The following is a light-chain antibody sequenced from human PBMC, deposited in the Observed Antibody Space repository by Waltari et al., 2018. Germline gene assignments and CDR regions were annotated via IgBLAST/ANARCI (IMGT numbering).Light chain of an antibody. V-gene: IGKV3-11*01. CDR3: QQRSNWPRT. Sequence: EIALTQSPATLSLSPGAMATLSCKASQSVSSYLAWYQQKPGQAPRLLIYSASNRATGLPARFSGSGSGTDFTLTISSLEPEDFAVYYCQQRSNWPRTFGQGTKVEI. CDR1: QSVSSY. J-gene: IGKJ1*01. CDR2: SAS.